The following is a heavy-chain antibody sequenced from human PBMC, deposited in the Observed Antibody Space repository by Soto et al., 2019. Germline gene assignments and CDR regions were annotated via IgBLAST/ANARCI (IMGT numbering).Heavy chain of an antibody. CDR1: GFTFSSYS. CDR3: ARDDSGYEMDV. J-gene: IGHJ6*04. CDR2: ISSSSRTI. V-gene: IGHV3-48*01. D-gene: IGHD1-26*01. Sequence: PGGSLRLSCAASGFTFSSYSMNWVRQAPGKGLEWVSYISSSSRTIYYADSVKGRFTISRDNAKNSLYLQMNSLRAEDTAVYYCARDDSGYEMDVWGEGTTVTVSS.